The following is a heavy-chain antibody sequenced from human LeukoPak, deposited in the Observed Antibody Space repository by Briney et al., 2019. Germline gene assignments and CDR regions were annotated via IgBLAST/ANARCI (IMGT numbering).Heavy chain of an antibody. V-gene: IGHV3-7*01. D-gene: IGHD2-15*01. J-gene: IGHJ4*02. CDR3: AREDGYCSGGNCYSYFDS. CDR2: INHNGNVN. Sequence: GGSLRLSCAASGFTFSSYWMNWARQAPGKGLEWVASINHNGNVNYYVDSVKGRFTISRDNAKNSLYLQMSNLRAEDTAVYFCAREDGYCSGGNCYSYFDSWGQGTLVTVSS. CDR1: GFTFSSYW.